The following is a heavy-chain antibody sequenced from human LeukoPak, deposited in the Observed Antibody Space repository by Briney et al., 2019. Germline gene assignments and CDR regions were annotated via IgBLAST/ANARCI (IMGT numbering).Heavy chain of an antibody. CDR1: GFTFDDYA. D-gene: IGHD6-19*01. CDR2: ISWRSGSI. V-gene: IGHV3-9*01. Sequence: PGGSLRLSCAASGFTFDDYAMHWVRQAPGKGLEWVSGISWRSGSIVYADSVKGRFTISRDNAKNSLYLQMNSLRAEDTAVYYCARGSRDSGWYMEAWFDPWGQGTLVTVSS. J-gene: IGHJ5*02. CDR3: ARGSRDSGWYMEAWFDP.